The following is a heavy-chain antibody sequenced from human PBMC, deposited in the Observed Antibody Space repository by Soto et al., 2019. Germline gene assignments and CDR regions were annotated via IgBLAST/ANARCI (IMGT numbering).Heavy chain of an antibody. CDR3: AVGPMTTVTTYI. CDR1: GGTFSSYA. Sequence: SVKVSCKASGGTFSSYAISWVRQAPGQGLEWMGGIIPIFGTANYAQKFQGRVTITADESTSTAYMELSSLRSEDTAVYYCAVGPMTTVTTYIWGQGTMVTVSS. J-gene: IGHJ3*02. CDR2: IIPIFGTA. D-gene: IGHD4-17*01. V-gene: IGHV1-69*13.